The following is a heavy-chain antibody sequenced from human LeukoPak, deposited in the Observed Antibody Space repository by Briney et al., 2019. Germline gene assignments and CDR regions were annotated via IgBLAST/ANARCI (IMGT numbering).Heavy chain of an antibody. CDR1: GGSISSYY. Sequence: SETLSLTCTVSGGSISSYYWSWIRQPPGKGLEWIGYIYYSGSTNYNPSPKSRVTISVDTSKNQFSLKLSSVTAADTAVYYCARGIVGTYYYYGMDVWGQGTTVTVSS. J-gene: IGHJ6*02. V-gene: IGHV4-59*01. CDR3: ARGIVGTYYYYGMDV. CDR2: IYYSGST. D-gene: IGHD1-1*01.